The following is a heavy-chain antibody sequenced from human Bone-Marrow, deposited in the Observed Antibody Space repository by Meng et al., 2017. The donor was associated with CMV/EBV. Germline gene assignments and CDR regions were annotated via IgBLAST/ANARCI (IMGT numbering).Heavy chain of an antibody. J-gene: IGHJ6*04. D-gene: IGHD3-3*02. CDR3: ARDVSHYYYGMDV. V-gene: IGHV3-30*14. CDR2: ISYDGSNK. Sequence: SLKISCAASGFTFSSYAMHWVRQAPGKGLEWVAVISYDGSNKYYADSVKGRFTISRDNSKNTLYLQMNSLRAEDTAVYYCARDVSHYYYGMDVWGEGTTVTVSS. CDR1: GFTFSSYA.